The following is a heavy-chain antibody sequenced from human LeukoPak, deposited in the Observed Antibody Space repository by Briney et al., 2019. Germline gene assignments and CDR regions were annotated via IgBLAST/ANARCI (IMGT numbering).Heavy chain of an antibody. CDR2: ISSSSSYI. J-gene: IGHJ4*02. CDR3: ARVRSSSWFGGGYFDY. Sequence: PGGSLRPSCAASGFTFSSYSMNWVRQAPGKGLEWVSSISSSSSYIYYADSVKGRFTISRDSAKNSLYLQMNSLRSDDTAVYYCARVRSSSWFGGGYFDYWGQGTLVTVSS. CDR1: GFTFSSYS. V-gene: IGHV3-21*04. D-gene: IGHD6-13*01.